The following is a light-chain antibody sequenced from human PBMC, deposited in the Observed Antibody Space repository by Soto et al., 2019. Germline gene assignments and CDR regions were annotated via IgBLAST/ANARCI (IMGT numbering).Light chain of an antibody. CDR3: SSYTRSSTLDRV. CDR1: SSDVGGYTY. V-gene: IGLV2-14*01. Sequence: QSALTQPASVSGSPGQSITISCTGTSSDVGGYTYVSWYQQHPGKAPKLMIYEVSNHPSGVPNRFSGSKSGNTAALTISGLQSEDESDDGGSSYTRSSTLDRVFGGGTQLTVL. J-gene: IGLJ3*02. CDR2: EVS.